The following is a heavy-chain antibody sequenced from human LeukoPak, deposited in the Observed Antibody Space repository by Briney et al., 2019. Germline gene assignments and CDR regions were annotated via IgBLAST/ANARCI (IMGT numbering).Heavy chain of an antibody. V-gene: IGHV3-7*01. J-gene: IGHJ6*03. Sequence: PGGSLRLSCAASGFTFSSYWMSWVRQAPGKGLEWVSNIKEDGGETYYVDSVKGRFTISRDNAKNSLYLQMNSLRAEDTAVYYLESGPEDYYYYLDFWGKGTTVTVSS. CDR1: GFTFSSYW. D-gene: IGHD1-14*01. CDR3: ESGPEDYYYYLDF. CDR2: IKEDGGET.